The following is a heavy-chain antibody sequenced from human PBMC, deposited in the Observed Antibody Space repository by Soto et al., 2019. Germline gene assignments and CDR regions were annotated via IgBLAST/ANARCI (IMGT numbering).Heavy chain of an antibody. J-gene: IGHJ4*02. CDR2: ISAYNGNT. CDR1: GYTFTSYG. D-gene: IGHD3-22*01. Sequence: ASLKVSCKASGYTFTSYGISWVRQAPGQGLEWMGWISAYNGNTNYAQKLQGRVTMTTDTSTSTAYMELRTLRSDDTAVYYCARDTYYYNNSGSDYWGQGTLVTVSS. CDR3: ARDTYYYNNSGSDY. V-gene: IGHV1-18*01.